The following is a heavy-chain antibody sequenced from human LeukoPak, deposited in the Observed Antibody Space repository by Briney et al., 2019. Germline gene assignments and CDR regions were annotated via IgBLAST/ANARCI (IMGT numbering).Heavy chain of an antibody. CDR2: IYYSGST. J-gene: IGHJ4*02. CDR3: ARTWSSSGWYSFDF. V-gene: IGHV4-59*08. D-gene: IGHD6-19*01. Sequence: SETLSLTCTVSGGSISSYYWSWIRQPPGRGLEWIGFIYYSGSTNYNPSLKSRVTISVDTSKNQFSLKLSSVTAADTAVYYCARTWSSSGWYSFDFWGQGTLVTVSS. CDR1: GGSISSYY.